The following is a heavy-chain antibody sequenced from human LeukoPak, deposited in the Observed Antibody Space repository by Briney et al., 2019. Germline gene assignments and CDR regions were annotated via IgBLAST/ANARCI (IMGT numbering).Heavy chain of an antibody. CDR3: ARELRRDDY. CDR2: IYYSGST. CDR1: GGSISSSSYY. D-gene: IGHD4-17*01. V-gene: IGHV4-39*07. Sequence: KTSETLSLTCTVSGGSISSSSYYWGWIRQPPGKGLEWIGSIYYSGSTYYNPSLKSRVTISVDTSKNQFSLKLSSVTAADTAVYYCARELRRDDYWGQGTLVTVSS. J-gene: IGHJ4*02.